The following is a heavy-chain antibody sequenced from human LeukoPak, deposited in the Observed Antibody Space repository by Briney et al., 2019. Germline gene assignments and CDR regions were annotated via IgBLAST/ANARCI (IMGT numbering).Heavy chain of an antibody. V-gene: IGHV3-23*01. CDR3: ARDRAVAGTENDY. CDR1: GFNFSFYV. Sequence: GGSLRLSCAASGFNFSFYVMSWVRQAPGKGLEWVSVLSGSGGTTYYADSVKGRFTISRDNSKNTLHLQMNSLRAEDTAVYYCARDRAVAGTENDYWGQGTLVTVSS. CDR2: LSGSGGTT. D-gene: IGHD6-19*01. J-gene: IGHJ4*02.